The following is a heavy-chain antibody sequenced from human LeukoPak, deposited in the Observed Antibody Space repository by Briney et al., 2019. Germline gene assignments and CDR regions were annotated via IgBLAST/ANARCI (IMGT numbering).Heavy chain of an antibody. J-gene: IGHJ4*02. CDR2: IKSTGDTT. Sequence: ASVKVSRKTSGYTFTSYHMHWVRQAPGQGLEWVAIIKSTGDTTVYAQKFQGRVTVTRDTSTSTVYMDLSSLSSEDTAVYYCVREDAHTYYFDFWGPGTLVTVSS. CDR1: GYTFTSYH. D-gene: IGHD2-2*01. CDR3: VREDAHTYYFDF. V-gene: IGHV1-46*01.